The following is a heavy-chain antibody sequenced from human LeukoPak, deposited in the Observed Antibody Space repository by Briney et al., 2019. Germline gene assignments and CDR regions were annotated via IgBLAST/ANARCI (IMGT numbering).Heavy chain of an antibody. CDR3: ARMAARLRCCYYYMDV. J-gene: IGHJ6*03. CDR1: GYTFTGYY. Sequence: GASVKVSCKASGYTFTGYYMHWVRQASGQGLEWMGWINPNSGGTNYAQKFQGRVTMTRDTSISTAYMELSRLRSDDTAVYYCARMAARLRCCYYYMDVWGKGTTGTVSS. V-gene: IGHV1-2*02. D-gene: IGHD6-6*01. CDR2: INPNSGGT.